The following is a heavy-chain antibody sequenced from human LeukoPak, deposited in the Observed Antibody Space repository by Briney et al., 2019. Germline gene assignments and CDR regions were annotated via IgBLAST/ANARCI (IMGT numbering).Heavy chain of an antibody. CDR1: GYTFTGYY. CDR3: ARDRTLPSYYDYVWGSYRPGLMDV. CDR2: INPNSGGT. J-gene: IGHJ6*02. D-gene: IGHD3-16*02. Sequence: GASVKASCKASGYTFTGYYMHWVRQAPGQGLEWMGWINPNSGGTNYAQKLQGRVTMTTDTSTSTAYMELRSLRSDDTAVYYCARDRTLPSYYDYVWGSYRPGLMDVWGQGTTVTVSS. V-gene: IGHV1-2*02.